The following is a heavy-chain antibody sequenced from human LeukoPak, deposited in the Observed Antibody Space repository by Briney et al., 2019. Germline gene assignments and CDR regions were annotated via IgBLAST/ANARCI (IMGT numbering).Heavy chain of an antibody. J-gene: IGHJ5*02. CDR2: IYYSGST. D-gene: IGHD3-10*01. V-gene: IGHV4-59*01. CDR3: ARVNGQWGYYYGSGSYYRGGNWFDP. CDR1: GGSISSYY. Sequence: SETLSLTCTVSGGSISSYYWSWIRQPPGKGLEWIGYIYYSGSTNYNPSLKGRVTISVDTSKNQFSLKLSSVTAADTAVYYCARVNGQWGYYYGSGSYYRGGNWFDPWGQGTLVTVSS.